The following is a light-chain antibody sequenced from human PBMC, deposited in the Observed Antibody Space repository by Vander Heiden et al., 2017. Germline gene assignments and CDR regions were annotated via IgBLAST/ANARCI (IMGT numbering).Light chain of an antibody. J-gene: IGKJ2*01. CDR2: AAS. CDR1: QGISNY. V-gene: IGKV1-27*01. Sequence: IQMTPPPSSLSASVGDRVTITCRASQGISNYLAWYQQKPGKVPKLLIYAASTLQSGVPSRFSGSGSGTDFTLTISSLQPEDVATYYCQKYDSAPYTFAQGTKLEIK. CDR3: QKYDSAPYT.